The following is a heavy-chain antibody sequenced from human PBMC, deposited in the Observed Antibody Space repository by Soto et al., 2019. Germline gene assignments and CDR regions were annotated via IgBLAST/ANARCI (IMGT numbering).Heavy chain of an antibody. V-gene: IGHV3-33*01. CDR2: IWYDGSNK. CDR1: GFTFSNYG. D-gene: IGHD6-13*01. CDR3: ARAAAGTSPFGY. Sequence: QVQLVESGGGVVQPGRSLRLSCAASGFTFSNYGMHWVRQAPGKGLEWVAVIWYDGSNKYYADSVKGRFTISRDNSKITRYLQMDSLRAEDTAVYYCARAAAGTSPFGYWGQGTLVTVSS. J-gene: IGHJ4*02.